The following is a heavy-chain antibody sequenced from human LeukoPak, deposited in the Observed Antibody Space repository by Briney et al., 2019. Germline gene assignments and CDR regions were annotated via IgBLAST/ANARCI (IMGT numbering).Heavy chain of an antibody. V-gene: IGHV4-34*01. Sequence: SETLSLTCAVYGGSISGYYWSWIRQPPGKGLEWIGEINHSGSTNYNPSLKSRVTISVDTSKNQFSLKLSSVTAADTAVYYCARLPGGYYGSGSYRYYYMGVWGKGTTVTISS. CDR3: ARLPGGYYGSGSYRYYYMGV. J-gene: IGHJ6*03. CDR1: GGSISGYY. CDR2: INHSGST. D-gene: IGHD3-10*01.